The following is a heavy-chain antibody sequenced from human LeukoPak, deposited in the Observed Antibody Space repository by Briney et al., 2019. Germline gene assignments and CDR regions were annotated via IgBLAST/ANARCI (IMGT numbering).Heavy chain of an antibody. Sequence: KPSETLSLTCAVYGGSFRGYYWSGIRQPPGKGREWIGEINHSGSTNYNPSLKSRVTISVDTSKNKYSLKLSSVTAADTAVYYCARSYSSSSGLRYWGQGTLVTVSS. J-gene: IGHJ4*02. CDR1: GGSFRGYY. V-gene: IGHV4-34*01. CDR3: ARSYSSSSGLRY. D-gene: IGHD6-6*01. CDR2: INHSGST.